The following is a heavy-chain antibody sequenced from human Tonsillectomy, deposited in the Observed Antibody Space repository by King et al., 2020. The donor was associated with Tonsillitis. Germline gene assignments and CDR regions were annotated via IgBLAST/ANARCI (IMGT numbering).Heavy chain of an antibody. CDR2: FSGGGGTT. V-gene: IGHV3-23*04. Sequence: VQLVESGGGLVQPGGSLRLSWAASGFTFSSYAMSWVRQAPGKGLEWVSAFSGGGGTTSYADSVKGRFTSSRDNSKNTLYLQMNSLRAEDTAVYYCAKREGAFDIWGQGTMVTVSS. CDR1: GFTFSSYA. J-gene: IGHJ3*02. CDR3: AKREGAFDI.